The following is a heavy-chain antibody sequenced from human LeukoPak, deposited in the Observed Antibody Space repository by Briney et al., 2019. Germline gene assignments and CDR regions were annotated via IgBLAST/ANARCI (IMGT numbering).Heavy chain of an antibody. J-gene: IGHJ4*02. D-gene: IGHD1-26*01. CDR2: INHSGST. V-gene: IGHV4-34*01. CDR1: DGSFSGYY. CDR3: ARGYPELGSDY. Sequence: SETLSLTCAVYDGSFSGYYWSWIRQPPGKGLEWIGEINHSGSTNYNPSLKSRVTISVDTSKNQFSLKLSSVTAADTAVYYCARGYPELGSDYWGQGTLVTVSS.